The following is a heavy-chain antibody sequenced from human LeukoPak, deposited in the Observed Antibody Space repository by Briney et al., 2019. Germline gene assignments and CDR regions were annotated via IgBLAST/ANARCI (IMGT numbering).Heavy chain of an antibody. D-gene: IGHD3-22*01. V-gene: IGHV3-21*01. J-gene: IGHJ4*02. Sequence: GGSLRLSCAASGFTFSSYSMNWVRQAPGKGLEWVSSISSSSSYIYYADSVKGRFTISRDNAKNSLYLQMNSLRAEDTAVYYCARVNDSSGYYCERDYWGQGTLVTVSS. CDR3: ARVNDSSGYYCERDY. CDR2: ISSSSSYI. CDR1: GFTFSSYS.